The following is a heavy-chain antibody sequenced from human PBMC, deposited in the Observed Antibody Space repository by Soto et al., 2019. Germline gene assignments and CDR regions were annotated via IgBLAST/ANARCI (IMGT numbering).Heavy chain of an antibody. D-gene: IGHD1-26*01. CDR2: ISFSSGNI. CDR3: ARAPGESGSYYGLFDY. CDR1: GFTFSSSN. V-gene: IGHV3-48*02. Sequence: EVRLVESGGGLVQPGGSLRLSCEASGFTFSSSNLNWVRQAPGKGLEWVSYISFSSGNIYYADSVKSRFTISRDNAKNSLYLQMNSLRDEDTAVYYCARAPGESGSYYGLFDYWGQGTLVTVSS. J-gene: IGHJ4*02.